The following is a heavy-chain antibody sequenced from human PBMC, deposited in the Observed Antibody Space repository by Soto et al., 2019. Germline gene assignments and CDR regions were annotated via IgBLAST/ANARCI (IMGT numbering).Heavy chain of an antibody. CDR3: ARGGKTGTTGLVDF. J-gene: IGHJ4*02. Sequence: QVQLVQSGGEVKKPGASVKVSCKASGYAFTTYGVTWVRQAPGQRLEWMGWISPYSGHTSYAQNLQDRVTLTTDTSTTTAYMELRSLRSDDTAVYYCARGGKTGTTGLVDFWGQGTLVTVSS. CDR2: ISPYSGHT. V-gene: IGHV1-18*01. CDR1: GYAFTTYG. D-gene: IGHD1-1*01.